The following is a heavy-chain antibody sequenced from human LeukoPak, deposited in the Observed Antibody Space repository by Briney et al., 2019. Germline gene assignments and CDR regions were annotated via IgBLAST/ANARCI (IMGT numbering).Heavy chain of an antibody. CDR1: GGSISSYY. CDR3: ARGGGYGSGSYSLDP. V-gene: IGHV4-4*07. J-gene: IGHJ5*02. CDR2: IYTSGST. Sequence: SETLFLTCTVSGGSISSYYWSWIRQPAGKGLEWIGRIYTSGSTNYNPSLKSRVTMSVDTSKNQVSLKLSSVTAADTAVYYCARGGGYGSGSYSLDPWGQGALVTVSS. D-gene: IGHD3-10*01.